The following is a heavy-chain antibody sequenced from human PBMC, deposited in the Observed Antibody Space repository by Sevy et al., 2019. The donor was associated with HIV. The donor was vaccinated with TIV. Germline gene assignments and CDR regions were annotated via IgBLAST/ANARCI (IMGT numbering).Heavy chain of an antibody. Sequence: GGSLRLSCAASGFTFSSYGMHWVRQAPGKGLEWVAVISYDGSNKYYADSVKDRFNISRDNSKNTLYLQMNSLRAEDXAVYYCAKDSNIGGFRGDFWSGYYTGYYYYYGMDVWGQGTTVTVSS. CDR1: GFTFSSYG. CDR2: ISYDGSNK. J-gene: IGHJ6*02. CDR3: AKDSNIGGFRGDFWSGYYTGYYYYYGMDV. V-gene: IGHV3-30*18. D-gene: IGHD3-3*01.